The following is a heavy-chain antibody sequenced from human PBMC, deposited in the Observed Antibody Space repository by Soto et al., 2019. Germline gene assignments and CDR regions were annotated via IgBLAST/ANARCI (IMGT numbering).Heavy chain of an antibody. J-gene: IGHJ4*02. D-gene: IGHD2-8*02. CDR2: ISRDGGTK. V-gene: IGHV3-30*03. Sequence: QVQLVESGGGVVQPGRSLRLSCAVSGFTVSPYGMHWVRPAPGKGLEWVAVISRDGGTKYYADSVKGRFTISKDNSRNTLFLEMNNLRGDDMAVYYCTGEVASGYWGQGTLVTVSS. CDR1: GFTVSPYG. CDR3: TGEVASGY.